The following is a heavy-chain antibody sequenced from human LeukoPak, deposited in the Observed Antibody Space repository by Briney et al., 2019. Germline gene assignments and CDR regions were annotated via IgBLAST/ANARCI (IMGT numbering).Heavy chain of an antibody. V-gene: IGHV4-59*04. CDR3: ARLNPFTMGQWTHAFDI. CDR2: GYYSGST. Sequence: SETLSLTCTVSGGPISSYYWSWIRQPPGKGLEWIGTGYYSGSTFYNPSLKSRFTMSVDTSKNQFSLRLTSVTAADTAVYYCARLNPFTMGQWTHAFDIWGLGTVVTVSS. CDR1: GGPISSYY. D-gene: IGHD3-10*01. J-gene: IGHJ3*02.